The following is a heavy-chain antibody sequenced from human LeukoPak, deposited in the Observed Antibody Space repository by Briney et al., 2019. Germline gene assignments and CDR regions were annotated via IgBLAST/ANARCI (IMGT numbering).Heavy chain of an antibody. J-gene: IGHJ3*02. CDR1: GYTFTTYA. V-gene: IGHV1-3*04. CDR2: ISTYNDDR. Sequence: ASVKVSCKASGYTFTTYAIHWVRQAPGQRLEWMGWISTYNDDRKYSPKFQGTVTITTDTSASTAYLELSSLRSEDTAVYYCARDRSSFSYAFDIWGQGTMVTVSS. CDR3: ARDRSSFSYAFDI. D-gene: IGHD6-6*01.